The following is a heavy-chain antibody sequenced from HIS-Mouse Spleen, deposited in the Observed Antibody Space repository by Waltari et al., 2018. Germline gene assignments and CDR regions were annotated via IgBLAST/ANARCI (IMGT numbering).Heavy chain of an antibody. D-gene: IGHD7-27*01. CDR3: ARDGGTGDFDY. J-gene: IGHJ4*02. Sequence: EVQLVESGGGLVQPGGSLRLSCAASGFTLSSFGMSGVRQAPGKGLEWVANIKQDGSEKYYVDSVKGRFTISRDNAKNSLYLQMNSLRAEDTAVYYCARDGGTGDFDYWGQGTLVTVSS. CDR2: IKQDGSEK. V-gene: IGHV3-7*01. CDR1: GFTLSSFG.